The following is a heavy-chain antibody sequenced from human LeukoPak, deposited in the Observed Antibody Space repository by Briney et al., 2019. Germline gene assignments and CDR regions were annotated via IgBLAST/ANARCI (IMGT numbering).Heavy chain of an antibody. CDR3: AKLGDFDY. V-gene: IGHV3-53*01. CDR2: IYSGGST. Sequence: PGGSLRLSCAASGFTVSSNYMSWVRQAPGKGLEWVSVIYSGGSTYYADSVKGRFTIFRDNPKNTLYLQIKSLRAEDTAVYYCAKLGDFDYWGQGTLVTVPS. D-gene: IGHD3-16*01. J-gene: IGHJ4*02. CDR1: GFTVSSNY.